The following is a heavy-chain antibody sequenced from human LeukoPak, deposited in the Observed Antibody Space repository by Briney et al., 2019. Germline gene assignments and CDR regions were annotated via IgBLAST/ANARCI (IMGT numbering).Heavy chain of an antibody. Sequence: GRSLRLSCAASGFTFSNYGFHWVRQTPGKGLEWVAVISYDGTDKYYADSVKGRFTVSRDNSKNTLYLQMNSLRAEDTAVYYCAKGSTDFDYWGQGTLVTVSS. D-gene: IGHD2/OR15-2a*01. V-gene: IGHV3-30*18. CDR2: ISYDGTDK. CDR1: GFTFSNYG. J-gene: IGHJ4*02. CDR3: AKGSTDFDY.